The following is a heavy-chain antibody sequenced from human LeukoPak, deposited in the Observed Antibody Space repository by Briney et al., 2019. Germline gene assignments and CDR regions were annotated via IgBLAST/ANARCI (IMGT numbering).Heavy chain of an antibody. V-gene: IGHV3-49*03. Sequence: PGRSLRLSCAASAFTFSSYAMSWFRQAPGKGLEWVGFIRSKAYGGTTEYAASVKGRFTISRDDSKSIAYLQMNSLKTEDTAVYYCTRSSGSYYPSNWFDPWGQGTLVTVSS. D-gene: IGHD1-26*01. CDR3: TRSSGSYYPSNWFDP. CDR2: IRSKAYGGTT. J-gene: IGHJ5*02. CDR1: AFTFSSYA.